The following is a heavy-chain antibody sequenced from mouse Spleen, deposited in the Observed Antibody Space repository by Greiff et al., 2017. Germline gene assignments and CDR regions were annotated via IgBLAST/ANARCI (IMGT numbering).Heavy chain of an antibody. D-gene: IGHD2-1*01. J-gene: IGHJ1*01. CDR2: INSNGGST. CDR1: GFTFSSYG. CDR3: ARGGGGNYYFDV. V-gene: IGHV5-6-3*01. Sequence: EVQVVESRGGLVQPGGSLKLSCAASGFTFSSYGMSWVRQTPDKRLELVATINSNGGSTYYPDSVKGRFTISRDNAKNTLYLQMSSLKSEDTAMYYCARGGGGNYYFDVWGAGTTVTVSS.